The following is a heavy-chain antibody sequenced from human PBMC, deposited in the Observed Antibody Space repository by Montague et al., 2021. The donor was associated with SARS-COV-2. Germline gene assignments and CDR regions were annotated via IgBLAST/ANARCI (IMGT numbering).Heavy chain of an antibody. CDR1: GGSFSDYY. V-gene: IGHV4-34*01. CDR3: ARGQVTVFGVLSMLPAAGPPDS. CDR2: VDHRGSS. Sequence: SETLSLTCAVYGGSFSDYYWTWIRQAPGKGLEWIGEVDHRGSSSYNPSLQSRLTISVDRSKNQFSLRLTSVTAADTAVYYCARGQVTVFGVLSMLPAAGPPDSWGLGTKVTVSS. D-gene: IGHD3-16*02. J-gene: IGHJ3*01.